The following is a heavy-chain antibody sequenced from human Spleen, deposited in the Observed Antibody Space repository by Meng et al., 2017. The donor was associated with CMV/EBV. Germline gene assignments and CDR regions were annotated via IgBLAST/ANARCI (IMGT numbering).Heavy chain of an antibody. V-gene: IGHV3-11*01. Sequence: GESLKISCAASGFTFSDYYMSWIRQAPGKGLEWVSYISSSGSTIYYADSVKGRFTISRDNAKNMLYLQMNSLRVEDTAIYYCAKVGWFGELYGMDVWGQGTTVTVSS. CDR3: AKVGWFGELYGMDV. CDR2: ISSSGSTI. CDR1: GFTFSDYY. J-gene: IGHJ6*02. D-gene: IGHD3-10*01.